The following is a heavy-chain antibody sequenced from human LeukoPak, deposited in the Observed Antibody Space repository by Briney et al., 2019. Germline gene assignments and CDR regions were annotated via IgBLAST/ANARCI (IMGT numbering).Heavy chain of an antibody. D-gene: IGHD1-26*01. J-gene: IGHJ3*02. CDR3: ARVHDIVIVGGTGVGAFDI. Sequence: SVKVSCKASGCTFSSYAISWVRQAPGQGLEWMGGIIPIFGTANYAQKFQGRVTITADESTSTAYMELSSLRSEDTAVYYCARVHDIVIVGGTGVGAFDIWGQGTMVTVSS. CDR2: IIPIFGTA. V-gene: IGHV1-69*13. CDR1: GCTFSSYA.